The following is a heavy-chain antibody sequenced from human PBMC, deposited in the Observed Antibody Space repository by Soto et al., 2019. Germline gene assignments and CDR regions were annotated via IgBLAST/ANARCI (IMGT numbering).Heavy chain of an antibody. J-gene: IGHJ4*02. CDR2: IYYSGST. V-gene: IGHV4-30-4*01. D-gene: IGHD3-10*01. CDR1: GGSISSGDYY. Sequence: QVQLQESGPGLVKPSQTLSLTCTVSGGSISSGDYYWSWIRQPPGKGLEWIGYIYYSGSTYYNPSPKSRVTISLDRSKTQFSLKLSSVTAADTAVYYCARALSRYYGSGSYLGGWGQGTLVTVSS. CDR3: ARALSRYYGSGSYLGG.